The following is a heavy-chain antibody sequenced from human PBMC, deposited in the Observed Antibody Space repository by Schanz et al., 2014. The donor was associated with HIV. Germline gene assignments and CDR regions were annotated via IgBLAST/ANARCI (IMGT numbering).Heavy chain of an antibody. J-gene: IGHJ4*02. D-gene: IGHD2-21*02. Sequence: QVQLVESGGGVVQPGRSLRLSCAASGFTFSTYGMHWVRQAPGKGLEWVAVVSYDGSNKYYADSVKGRFTISRDNSKNTLFLQMNSLRAEDTAVYYCADVTATSADIWGQGTLVTVSS. CDR2: VSYDGSNK. CDR1: GFTFSTYG. V-gene: IGHV3-33*05. CDR3: ADVTATSADI.